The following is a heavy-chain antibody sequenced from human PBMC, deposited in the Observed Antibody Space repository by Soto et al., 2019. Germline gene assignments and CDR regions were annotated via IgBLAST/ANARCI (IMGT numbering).Heavy chain of an antibody. CDR1: GYTFTGHY. J-gene: IGHJ3*02. V-gene: IGHV1-2*04. CDR3: ARVADIVATASFSAFDI. CDR2: INPNSGGT. D-gene: IGHD5-12*01. Sequence: GASVKVSCKASGYTFTGHYIHWVRQAPGQGLEWLGWINPNSGGTNYAQKFQDWVTLTRDTSISTAYMEMSRLRSDDTAVYYCARVADIVATASFSAFDIWGQGTMVTVSS.